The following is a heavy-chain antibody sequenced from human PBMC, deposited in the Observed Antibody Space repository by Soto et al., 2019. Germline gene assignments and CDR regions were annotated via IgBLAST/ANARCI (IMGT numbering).Heavy chain of an antibody. V-gene: IGHV1-18*01. J-gene: IGHJ4*02. Sequence: QVQLVQSGAEVKKPGASVKVSCKASGYTFTSYGISWVRQAPGQGLEWMGWISAYNGNTNYAQKLQCRVTMTTDTSTSTAYKEMRSLRSDDTAVYYCARDSRYSGYDSANFDYWGQGTLVTVSS. CDR3: ARDSRYSGYDSANFDY. CDR1: GYTFTSYG. D-gene: IGHD5-12*01. CDR2: ISAYNGNT.